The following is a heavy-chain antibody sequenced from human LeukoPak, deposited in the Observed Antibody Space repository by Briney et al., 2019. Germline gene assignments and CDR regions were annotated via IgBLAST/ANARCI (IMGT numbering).Heavy chain of an antibody. CDR2: INHSGST. CDR3: ARGVWVGIAVAGYYYYGMDV. Sequence: SETLSLTCAVYGGSFSGYYWSWIRQPPGKGLEWIGEINHSGSTNYNPSLKSRVTISVDTSKSQFSLKLSSVTAADTAVYYCARGVWVGIAVAGYYYYGMDVWGQGTTVTVSS. V-gene: IGHV4-34*01. D-gene: IGHD6-19*01. CDR1: GGSFSGYY. J-gene: IGHJ6*02.